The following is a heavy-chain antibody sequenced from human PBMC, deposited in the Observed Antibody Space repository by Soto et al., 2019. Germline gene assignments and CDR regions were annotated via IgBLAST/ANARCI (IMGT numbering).Heavy chain of an antibody. CDR1: GDTFSSYG. CDR2: IKPIFGSA. J-gene: IGHJ4*02. D-gene: IGHD2-2*01. Sequence: GASVKVSCKASGDTFSSYGTNWVRQAPGQGLEWMGGIKPIFGSANYAQKFQGRVTITADESTSTAYLELTSLRSEDTAVYYCARAGGHCSSTSCVEYWGQGTLVTVSS. V-gene: IGHV1-69*13. CDR3: ARAGGHCSSTSCVEY.